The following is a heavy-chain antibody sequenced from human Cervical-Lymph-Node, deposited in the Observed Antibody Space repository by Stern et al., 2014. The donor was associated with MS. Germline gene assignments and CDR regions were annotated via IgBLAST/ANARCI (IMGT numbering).Heavy chain of an antibody. CDR3: AKGSVAWTIRRGMDV. D-gene: IGHD1-1*01. Sequence: EVQLVESGGGLAQPGRSLRLSCAASGLSLDDYAMHWVRQAPGKGLEWVSGITWSSDTIGFADSVKGRFTISRDKAKNSLYLEMNSLTVEDTGLYYCAKGSVAWTIRRGMDVWGQGTTVIVSS. CDR2: ITWSSDTI. V-gene: IGHV3-9*01. J-gene: IGHJ6*02. CDR1: GLSLDDYA.